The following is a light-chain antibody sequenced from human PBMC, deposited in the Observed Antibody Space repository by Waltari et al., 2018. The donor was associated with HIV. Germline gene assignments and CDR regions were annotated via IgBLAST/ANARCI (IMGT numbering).Light chain of an antibody. J-gene: IGLJ3*02. V-gene: IGLV3-25*03. CDR1: ALPKQY. CDR2: KAN. Sequence: SYELTQPPSVSASPGQTARITCSGDALPKQYVYWYQQRTGQAPVLVIYKANERPSGIPERFSGSSSGATVTLTISGVQAEDEADYDCQAVESSGSRVFGGGTKLTVL. CDR3: QAVESSGSRV.